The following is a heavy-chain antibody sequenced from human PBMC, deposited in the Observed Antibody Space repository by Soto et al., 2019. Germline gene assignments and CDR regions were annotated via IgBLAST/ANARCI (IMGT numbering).Heavy chain of an antibody. CDR3: ARGPTRLIYGSGSSWFDP. Sequence: ASETLSLTCAVYGGSFSGYYWSWIRQPPGKGLEWIGEINHSGSTNYNPSLKSRVTISVDTSKNQFSLKLSSVTAADTAVYYCARGPTRLIYGSGSSWFDPWGQGTLVTVSS. J-gene: IGHJ5*02. D-gene: IGHD3-10*01. CDR1: GGSFSGYY. V-gene: IGHV4-34*01. CDR2: INHSGST.